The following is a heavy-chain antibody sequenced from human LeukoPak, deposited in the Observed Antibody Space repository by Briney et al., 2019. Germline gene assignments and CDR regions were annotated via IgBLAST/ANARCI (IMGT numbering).Heavy chain of an antibody. CDR2: IKQDGSEK. CDR1: GFTFSSYW. V-gene: IGHV3-7*01. J-gene: IGHJ4*02. D-gene: IGHD5-12*01. Sequence: GGSLRLSCAASGFTFSSYWMSWVRQAPGKGLEWVANIKQDGSEKYYVDSVKGRFTISRDNAKNSLYLQMNSLRAEDTAVYYCARGRYSGTTHYFDYWGQGTLVTVSS. CDR3: ARGRYSGTTHYFDY.